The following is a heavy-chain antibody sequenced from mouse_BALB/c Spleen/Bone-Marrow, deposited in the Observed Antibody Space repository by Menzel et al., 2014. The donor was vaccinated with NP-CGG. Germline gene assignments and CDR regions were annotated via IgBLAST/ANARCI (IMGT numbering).Heavy chain of an antibody. CDR1: GYSITSGYS. Sequence: VPLVEPGPDLVKPSQSLSLTCTVTGYSITSGYSWHWIRQFPGNKLEWMGFIYYSGGSNYNPSLKSRVSIRRDTSKSQFFLQLNSVTSEDAATYYCARHDGYFDYRRQGTTLTASS. J-gene: IGHJ2*01. V-gene: IGHV3-1*02. D-gene: IGHD2-3*01. CDR2: IYYSGGS. CDR3: ARHDGYFDY.